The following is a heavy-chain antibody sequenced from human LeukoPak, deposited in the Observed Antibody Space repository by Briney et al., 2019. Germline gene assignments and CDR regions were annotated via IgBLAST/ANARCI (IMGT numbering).Heavy chain of an antibody. CDR3: ARDMIILQS. J-gene: IGHJ5*02. Sequence: GGSLRLSCSASGFIFSNYWMTWVRQAPGKGLEWVANIKQDGSEKYYVDSVKGRFTTSRDNAKKSLYLQMNSLRAEDTAVYFCARDMIILQSWGQGTLVTVSS. CDR1: GFIFSNYW. D-gene: IGHD3-16*01. CDR2: IKQDGSEK. V-gene: IGHV3-7*04.